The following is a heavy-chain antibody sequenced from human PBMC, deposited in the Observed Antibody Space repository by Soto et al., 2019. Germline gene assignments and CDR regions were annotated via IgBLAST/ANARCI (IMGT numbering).Heavy chain of an antibody. D-gene: IGHD1-26*01. CDR3: ARDEATYVDY. Sequence: GGSLRLSCAASGFTFSSYSMNWVRQAPGKGLEWVSSISSSSSYIYYADSVKGRFTISRDNAKNSLYLQMNSLRAGDTAVYYCARDEATYVDYWGQGTLVTVSS. CDR2: ISSSSSYI. J-gene: IGHJ4*02. CDR1: GFTFSSYS. V-gene: IGHV3-21*01.